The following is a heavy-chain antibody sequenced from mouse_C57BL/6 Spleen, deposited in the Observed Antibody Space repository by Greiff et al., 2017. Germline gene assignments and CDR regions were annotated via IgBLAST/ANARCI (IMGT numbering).Heavy chain of an antibody. J-gene: IGHJ4*01. D-gene: IGHD2-1*01. V-gene: IGHV1-4*01. CDR1: GYTFTSYT. CDR3: AREEIYYGNLYAMDY. CDR2: INPSSGYT. Sequence: QVQLQQSGAELARPGASVKMSCKASGYTFTSYTMHWVKQRPGQGLEWIGNINPSSGYTKYNQKFKDKATLTADKSYSTAYMQLSSLTSEDSAFYYCAREEIYYGNLYAMDYWGQGTSVTVSS.